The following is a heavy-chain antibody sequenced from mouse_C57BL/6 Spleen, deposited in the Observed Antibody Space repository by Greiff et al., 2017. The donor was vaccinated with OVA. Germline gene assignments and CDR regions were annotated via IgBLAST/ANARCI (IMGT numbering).Heavy chain of an antibody. CDR1: GYAFSSSW. CDR2: IYPGDGDT. Sequence: QVQLKESGPELVKPGASVKISCKASGYAFSSSWMNWVKQRPGKGLEWIGRIYPGDGDTNYNGKFKGKATLTADKSSSTAYMQLSSLTSEDSAVYFCAREGTTVVEDWFAYWGQGTLVTVSA. CDR3: AREGTTVVEDWFAY. J-gene: IGHJ3*01. D-gene: IGHD1-1*01. V-gene: IGHV1-82*01.